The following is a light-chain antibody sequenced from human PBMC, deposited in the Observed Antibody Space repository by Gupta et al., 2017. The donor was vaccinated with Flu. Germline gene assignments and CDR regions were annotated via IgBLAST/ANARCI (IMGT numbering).Light chain of an antibody. Sequence: DIQMTQSPSSLSASVGDRVTITCRASQSISSYLNWYQQKPGKAPKLLIYAASSLQSGVPSRFSGSGSGTDFTLTISSLQPEDFATYYCQQSYSTPGDFGPGTNVDIK. CDR3: QQSYSTPGD. CDR1: QSISSY. CDR2: AAS. J-gene: IGKJ3*01. V-gene: IGKV1-39*01.